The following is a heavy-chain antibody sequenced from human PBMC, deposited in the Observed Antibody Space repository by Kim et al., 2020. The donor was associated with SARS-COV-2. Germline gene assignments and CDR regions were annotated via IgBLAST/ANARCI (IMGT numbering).Heavy chain of an antibody. J-gene: IGHJ4*02. CDR3: AKGGSKWFGDETDY. CDR2: ISGDGGST. Sequence: GGSLRLSCAASGFTFDDYAMHWVRQAPGKGLEWVSLISGDGGSTYYADSVKGRFTISRDNSKNSLYLQMNSLRTEDTALYYCAKGGSKWFGDETDYWGQGTLVTVSS. D-gene: IGHD3-10*01. CDR1: GFTFDDYA. V-gene: IGHV3-43*02.